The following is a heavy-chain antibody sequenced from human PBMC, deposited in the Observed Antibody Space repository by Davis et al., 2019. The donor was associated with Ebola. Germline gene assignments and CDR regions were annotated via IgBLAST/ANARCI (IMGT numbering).Heavy chain of an antibody. D-gene: IGHD3-22*01. V-gene: IGHV2-5*02. CDR1: GFSLSTSGVG. CDR2: IYWDDDK. CDR3: ARIQSSSYDSSGSEGDY. J-gene: IGHJ4*02. Sequence: SGPTLVKPTQTLTLTCTFSGFSLSTSGVGVGWIRQPPGKALEWLALIYWDDDKRYSPSLKSRLTITKDTSKNQVVLTMTNMDPVDTATYYCARIQSSSYDSSGSEGDYWGQGTLVTVSS.